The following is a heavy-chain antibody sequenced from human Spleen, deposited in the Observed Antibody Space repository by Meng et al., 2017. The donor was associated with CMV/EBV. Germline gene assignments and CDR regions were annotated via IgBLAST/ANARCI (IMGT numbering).Heavy chain of an antibody. CDR3: ARPHLGYCSSTSCYNYFDD. J-gene: IGHJ4*02. V-gene: IGHV3-23*01. CDR1: FSNYA. D-gene: IGHD2-2*01. CDR2: ISGSGDST. Sequence: FSNYAMSWVRQAPGKGLEWVSVISGSGDSTYYADSVKGRFTISRDNSKSTLYLQVNSLRAGDTAVYYCARPHLGYCSSTSCYNYFDDWGQGTLVTVSS.